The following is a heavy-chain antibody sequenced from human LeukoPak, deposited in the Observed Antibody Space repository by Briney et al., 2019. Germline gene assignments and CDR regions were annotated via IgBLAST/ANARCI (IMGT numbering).Heavy chain of an antibody. D-gene: IGHD1-26*01. V-gene: IGHV1-69*05. CDR1: GGTFSSYA. CDR2: IIPIFGTA. J-gene: IGHJ4*02. CDR3: ARANTIVGAFFDY. Sequence: ASVKVSCKASGGTFSSYAISWVRQAPGQGLEWMGRIIPIFGTANSAQKFQGRVTITTDESTSTAYMELSSLRSEDTAVYYCARANTIVGAFFDYWGQGTLVTVSS.